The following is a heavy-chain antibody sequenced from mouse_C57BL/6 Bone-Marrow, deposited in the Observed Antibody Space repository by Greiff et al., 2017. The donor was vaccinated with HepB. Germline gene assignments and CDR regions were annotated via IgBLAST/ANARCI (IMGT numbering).Heavy chain of an antibody. Sequence: QVTLKVSGPELVKPGASVKISCKASGYSFTSYYIHWVKQRPGQGLEWIGWIYPGSGNTKYNEKFKGKATLTADTSSSTAYMQLSSLTSEDSAVYYCARLSYGSSYYFDYWGQGTTLTVSS. D-gene: IGHD1-1*01. CDR2: IYPGSGNT. CDR3: ARLSYGSSYYFDY. V-gene: IGHV1-66*01. CDR1: GYSFTSYY. J-gene: IGHJ2*01.